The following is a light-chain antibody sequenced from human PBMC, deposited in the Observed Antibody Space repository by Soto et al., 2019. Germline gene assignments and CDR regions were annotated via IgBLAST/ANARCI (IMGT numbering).Light chain of an antibody. CDR1: QSVSSY. CDR3: QQYGSSPRT. CDR2: DAS. V-gene: IGKV3-11*01. Sequence: EIVLTQSPATLSLSPGERATLPCRASQSVSSYLACYQQKPGQAPRLLIYDASNRATGIPARFSGSGSGTDFTLTISSLEPEDFAVYYCQQYGSSPRTFGQGTKVDIK. J-gene: IGKJ1*01.